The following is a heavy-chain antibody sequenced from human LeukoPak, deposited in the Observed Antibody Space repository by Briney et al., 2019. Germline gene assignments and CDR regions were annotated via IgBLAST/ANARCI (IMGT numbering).Heavy chain of an antibody. CDR2: ISISGGNT. Sequence: GGSLRLSCAASGFTFSSYAMRWVRQAPGKGLEWVSTISISGGNTYYADSVKGRFTISRDNSNNTLYLQMNSLRAEDTAVYYCAKGGVNFDYWGQGTLVTVSS. J-gene: IGHJ4*02. CDR1: GFTFSSYA. V-gene: IGHV3-23*01. D-gene: IGHD3-10*01. CDR3: AKGGVNFDY.